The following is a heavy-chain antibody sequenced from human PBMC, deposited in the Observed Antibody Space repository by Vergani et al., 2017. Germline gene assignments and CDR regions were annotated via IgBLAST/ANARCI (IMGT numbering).Heavy chain of an antibody. V-gene: IGHV3-30*03. D-gene: IGHD1-1*01. CDR1: GFTSSYYG. Sequence: QVHLVESGGGVVQPGRSLRLSCVVSGFTSSYYGMHWVRQAPGKGLEWVAVISYDGTQKYYADSVKGRFTISRDNSKSTLYLQMNSLRTEDTAVYYCATKSCCTPGCQIGYFRERGQRTLVTVSS. J-gene: IGHJ1*01. CDR2: ISYDGTQK. CDR3: ATKSCCTPGCQIGYFRE.